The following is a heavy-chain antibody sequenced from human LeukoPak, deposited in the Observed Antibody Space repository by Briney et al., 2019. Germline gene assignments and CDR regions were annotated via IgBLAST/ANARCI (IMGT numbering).Heavy chain of an antibody. J-gene: IGHJ4*02. Sequence: GGSLRLSCAASAFTFSSYSMNWVRQAPGKGLEWVSSISSSGSYIYYADSVKGRFTISRDNAKNSLYLQMNSLRAEDTAVYYCARATTYDILTGYFDYWGQGTLVTVSS. D-gene: IGHD3-9*01. CDR1: AFTFSSYS. CDR2: ISSSGSYI. V-gene: IGHV3-21*01. CDR3: ARATTYDILTGYFDY.